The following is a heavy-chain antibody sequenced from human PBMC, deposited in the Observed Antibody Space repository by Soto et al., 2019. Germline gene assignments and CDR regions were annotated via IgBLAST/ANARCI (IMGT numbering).Heavy chain of an antibody. D-gene: IGHD3-3*01. CDR2: ISYDGSNK. CDR3: AKDRGSGITIFGVVILNYGMDV. CDR1: GFTFSSYG. J-gene: IGHJ6*02. Sequence: GGSLRLSCAASGFTFSSYGMHWVRQAPGKGLEWVAVISYDGSNKYYADSVKGRFTISRDNSKNTLYLQMNSLRAEDTAVYYCAKDRGSGITIFGVVILNYGMDVWGQGTTVTVSS. V-gene: IGHV3-30*18.